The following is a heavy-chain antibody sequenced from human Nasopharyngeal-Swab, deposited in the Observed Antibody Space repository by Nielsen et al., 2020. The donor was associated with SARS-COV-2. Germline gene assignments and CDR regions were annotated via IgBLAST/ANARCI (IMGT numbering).Heavy chain of an antibody. CDR2: ISGRGGST. CDR3: AKYGGRRDGYNYYFDY. CDR1: GFTFSSYA. V-gene: IGHV3-23*01. D-gene: IGHD5-24*01. J-gene: IGHJ4*02. Sequence: GESLKISCAASGFTFSSYAMSWVRQAPGKGLEWVSAISGRGGSTYYADSVKGRFTISRDNSKNTLYLQMNSLRAEDTAVYYCAKYGGRRDGYNYYFDYWGQGTLVTVSS.